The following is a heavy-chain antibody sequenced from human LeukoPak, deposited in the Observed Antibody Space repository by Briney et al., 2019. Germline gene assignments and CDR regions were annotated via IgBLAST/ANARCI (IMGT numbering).Heavy chain of an antibody. D-gene: IGHD6-19*01. J-gene: IGHJ4*02. CDR2: ISIGGTNT. Sequence: GGSLRLSCAASGFPFRRFAMSWVRQAPGKGLEWVSGISIGGTNTYYADSVKGRFTISRDDSKNSLYLQMNSLRAEDTALYYCAKDGYSSGWYWAYFDYWGQGTLVTVSS. CDR1: GFPFRRFA. V-gene: IGHV3-23*01. CDR3: AKDGYSSGWYWAYFDY.